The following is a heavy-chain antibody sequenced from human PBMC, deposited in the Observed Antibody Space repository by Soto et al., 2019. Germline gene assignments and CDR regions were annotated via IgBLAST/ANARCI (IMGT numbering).Heavy chain of an antibody. D-gene: IGHD6-6*01. CDR3: ARDKSGRIAARRIHGYFDY. V-gene: IGHV3-33*01. CDR1: GFTFSSYG. J-gene: IGHJ4*02. CDR2: IWYDGSNK. Sequence: GGSLRLSCAASGFTFSSYGMHWVRQAPGKGLEWVAVIWYDGSNKYYADSVKGRFTISRDNSKNTLYLQMNSLRAEDTAVYYCARDKSGRIAARRIHGYFDYWGQGTLVTVSS.